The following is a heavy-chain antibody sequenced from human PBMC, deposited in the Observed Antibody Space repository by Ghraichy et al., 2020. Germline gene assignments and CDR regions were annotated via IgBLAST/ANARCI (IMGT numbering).Heavy chain of an antibody. D-gene: IGHD6-25*01. CDR2: IYHSGST. J-gene: IGHJ6*02. CDR3: ARDYSSVYGMDV. V-gene: IGHV4-30-2*01. Sequence: QTLSLTCAVSGGSISSGGYSWSWIRQPPGKGLEWIGYIYHSGSTYYNPSLKSRVTISVDRSKNQFSLKLSSVTAADTAVYYCARDYSSVYGMDVWGQGTTVTVSS. CDR1: GGSISSGGYS.